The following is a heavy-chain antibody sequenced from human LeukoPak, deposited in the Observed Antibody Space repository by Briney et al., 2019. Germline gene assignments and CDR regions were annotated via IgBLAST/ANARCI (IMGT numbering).Heavy chain of an antibody. D-gene: IGHD6-19*01. V-gene: IGHV4-34*01. CDR1: GGSFSGYF. Sequence: PSETLSLTCAVYGGSFSGYFWSWIRQPPGKGLEWIGEINHSGSTNYIPSLKSPVTISVDTSKNQFSLKLSSVTAADTAVYYCARRSGWYSGGRYFDYWGQGTLVTVSS. J-gene: IGHJ4*02. CDR3: ARRSGWYSGGRYFDY. CDR2: INHSGST.